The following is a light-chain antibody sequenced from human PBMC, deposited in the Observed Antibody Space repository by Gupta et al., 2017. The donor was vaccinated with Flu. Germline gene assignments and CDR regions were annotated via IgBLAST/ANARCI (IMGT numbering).Light chain of an antibody. J-gene: IGLJ3*02. V-gene: IGLV1-44*01. CDR3: AAWDDSLNGYWV. CDR1: SSNIGSNT. CDR2: SNN. Sequence: QSVLTPPPSASGPPGQRVTISCSGRSSNIGSNTVNWYQQLPGTAPKLLIYSNNQRPSGVPDRFSGSKSGTSASLAISGLQSEDEADYYCAAWDDSLNGYWVFGGGTKLTVL.